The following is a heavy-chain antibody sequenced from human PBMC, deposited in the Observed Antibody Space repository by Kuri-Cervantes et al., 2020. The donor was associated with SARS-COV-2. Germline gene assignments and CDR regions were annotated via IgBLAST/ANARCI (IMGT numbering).Heavy chain of an antibody. J-gene: IGHJ4*02. CDR3: ARLQRVVVPAASFDY. CDR1: GYSISSSNW. Sequence: LRLSCAVSGYSISSSNWWGWIRQPPGKGLEWIGYIYYSGSTYYNPSLKSRVTISVDTSKNQFSLKLSSVTAADTAVYYCARLQRVVVPAASFDYWGQGTLVTVSS. CDR2: IYYSGST. D-gene: IGHD2-2*01. V-gene: IGHV4-28*01.